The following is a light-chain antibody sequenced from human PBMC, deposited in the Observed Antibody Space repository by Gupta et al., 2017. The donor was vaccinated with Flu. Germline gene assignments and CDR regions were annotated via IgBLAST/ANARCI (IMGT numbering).Light chain of an antibody. CDR1: QSVTSN. J-gene: IGKJ2*01. CDR3: QYYHSLPPAYT. Sequence: EIVMTQSPATLSVSPGERATLSCRASQSVTSNLAWYLQKPGQAPRLLIYGASTRATGIPARFSCSGSGTEFTLTIRILQSEDIAVDYCQYYHSLPPAYTFGQGTKLEIK. V-gene: IGKV3-15*01. CDR2: GAS.